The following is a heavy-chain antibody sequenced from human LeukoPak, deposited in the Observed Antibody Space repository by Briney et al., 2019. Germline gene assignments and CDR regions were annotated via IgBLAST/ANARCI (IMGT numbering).Heavy chain of an antibody. CDR2: ISSSSSYI. D-gene: IGHD1-26*01. CDR3: ASRIVGTPDYFDY. J-gene: IGHJ4*02. Sequence: GGSLRLSCAASGFTFSSYSMNWVRQAPGKGLEWVSSISSSSSYIKYADSVKGRFTISRDNAKNSLYLQMNSLRAEDTAVYYCASRIVGTPDYFDYWGLGTLVTVSS. CDR1: GFTFSSYS. V-gene: IGHV3-21*01.